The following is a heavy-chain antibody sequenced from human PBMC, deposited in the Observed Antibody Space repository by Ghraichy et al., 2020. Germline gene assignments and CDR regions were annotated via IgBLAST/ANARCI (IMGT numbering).Heavy chain of an antibody. CDR1: GFTFSSYS. CDR2: ISSSSSTI. CDR3: ARDSYYDFWSGYYTGYYFDY. V-gene: IGHV3-48*01. Sequence: GGSLRLSCAASGFTFSSYSMNWVRQAPGKGLEWVSYISSSSSTIYYADSVKGRFTISRDNAKNSLYLQMNSLRAEDTAVYYCARDSYYDFWSGYYTGYYFDYWGQGTLVTVSS. D-gene: IGHD3-3*01. J-gene: IGHJ4*02.